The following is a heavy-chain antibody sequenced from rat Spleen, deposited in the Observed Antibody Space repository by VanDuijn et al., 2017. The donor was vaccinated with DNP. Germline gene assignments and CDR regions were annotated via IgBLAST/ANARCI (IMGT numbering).Heavy chain of an antibody. D-gene: IGHD1-11*01. CDR2: ISPSGGST. Sequence: EVQLVESGGGLVQPGRSLKLSCAASGFTFSNFYMAWDRQAPKKGLEWVAAISPSGGSTSYRDSVKGRFTISRDNAKSILYLQMDSLRSEDTATYYCTTDFERGYWGQGVMVTVSS. CDR1: GFTFSNFY. V-gene: IGHV5-27*01. J-gene: IGHJ2*01. CDR3: TTDFERGY.